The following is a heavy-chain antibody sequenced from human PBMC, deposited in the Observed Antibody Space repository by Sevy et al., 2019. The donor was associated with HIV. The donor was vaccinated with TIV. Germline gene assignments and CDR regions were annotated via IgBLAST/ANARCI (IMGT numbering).Heavy chain of an antibody. D-gene: IGHD5-18*01. CDR3: ASRLSYSYGYGSY. CDR2: IYSGGST. Sequence: GGSLRLSCAASGFTVSSNYMSWDRQAPGKGLEWVSVIYSGGSTYYADAVKGRFTISRDNSKNTLYLQMNSLRAEDTAVYYCASRLSYSYGYGSYWGQGTLVTVSS. V-gene: IGHV3-53*01. J-gene: IGHJ4*02. CDR1: GFTVSSNY.